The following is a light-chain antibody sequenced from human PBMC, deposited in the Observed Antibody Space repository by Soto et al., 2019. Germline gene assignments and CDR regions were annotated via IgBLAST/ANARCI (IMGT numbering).Light chain of an antibody. CDR1: SSNIGAGYD. J-gene: IGLJ3*02. CDR2: ANN. V-gene: IGLV1-40*01. Sequence: QSVLTQPPSVSGAPGQRVTISCTGSSSNIGAGYDVHWYQQLPGTAPKLLIYANNNRPSGVPDRFSGSKSGTSASLAITGLQPEDEADYDCQSYDSSLSGSTVFGGGTKLTVL. CDR3: QSYDSSLSGSTV.